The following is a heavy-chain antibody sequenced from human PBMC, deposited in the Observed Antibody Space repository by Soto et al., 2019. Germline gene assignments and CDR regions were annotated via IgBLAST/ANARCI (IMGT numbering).Heavy chain of an antibody. Sequence: QVQLQQWGAGLLKPSETLSLNCAVYGGSFSGYYWSWIRQPPGKGLEWIGEINHRGSINYNPSLKGRVTMSVDSSKNPFLRKVNSVTPADTAVFYWASASRMGNPAASGRDYYCHGLDVWGQGTAVTVSS. V-gene: IGHV4-34*01. CDR3: ASASRMGNPAASGRDYYCHGLDV. D-gene: IGHD6-25*01. CDR1: GGSFSGYY. J-gene: IGHJ6*02. CDR2: INHRGSI.